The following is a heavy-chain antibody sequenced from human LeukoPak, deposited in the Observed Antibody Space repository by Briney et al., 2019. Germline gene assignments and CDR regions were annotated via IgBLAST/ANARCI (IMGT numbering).Heavy chain of an antibody. CDR1: GGSISSSSYY. Sequence: SETLSLTCTVSGGSISSSSYYWGWIRQPPGKGLEWLGSIYYSGSTYYNPSLKSRVTISVDTSKNQFSLKLSSVTAADTAVYYCARSLYDSNWFDPWGQGTLVTVSS. J-gene: IGHJ5*02. CDR2: IYYSGST. CDR3: ARSLYDSNWFDP. V-gene: IGHV4-39*01. D-gene: IGHD5/OR15-5a*01.